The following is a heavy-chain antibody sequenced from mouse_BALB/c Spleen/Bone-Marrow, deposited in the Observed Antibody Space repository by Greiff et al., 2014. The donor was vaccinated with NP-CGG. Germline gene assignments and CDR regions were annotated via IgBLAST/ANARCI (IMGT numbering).Heavy chain of an antibody. Sequence: VQLQQSGAELVKPGASVKLSCTASGFNIKDTYMHWVKQRPEQGLEWIGRIVPANGNTKYDPKFQGKATITADTSSNTAYPQLSSLTSEDTAVYYCARSRDYGSSYYAMDYWGQGTSVTVSS. J-gene: IGHJ4*01. CDR3: ARSRDYGSSYYAMDY. CDR1: GFNIKDTY. V-gene: IGHV14-3*02. CDR2: IVPANGNT. D-gene: IGHD1-1*01.